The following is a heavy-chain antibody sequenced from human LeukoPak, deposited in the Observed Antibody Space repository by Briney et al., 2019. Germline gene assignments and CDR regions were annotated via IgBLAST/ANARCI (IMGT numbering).Heavy chain of an antibody. CDR3: AREQTRGGDLDY. CDR2: VSNNNAI. Sequence: GGSLRLSCAASGFTFSSYSMNWVRQSPGKGLEWISSVSNNNAIFYADSVKGRFTISRDNARNSLYLQMFSLRVEDTAVYYCAREQTRGGDLDYWGQGAQITVSS. CDR1: GFTFSSYS. V-gene: IGHV3-69-1*01. J-gene: IGHJ4*02. D-gene: IGHD2-21*02.